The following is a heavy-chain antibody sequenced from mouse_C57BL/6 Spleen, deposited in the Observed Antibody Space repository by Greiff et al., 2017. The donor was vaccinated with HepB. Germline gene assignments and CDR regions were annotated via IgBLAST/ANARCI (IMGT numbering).Heavy chain of an antibody. V-gene: IGHV1-52*01. J-gene: IGHJ1*03. CDR1: GYTFTSYW. D-gene: IGHD1-1*01. CDR2: IDPSDSET. Sequence: QVQLQQPGAELVRPGSSVKLSCKASGYTFTSYWMHWVKQRPIQGLEWIGNIDPSDSETHYNQKFKDKATLTVDKSSSTAYMQLSSLTSEDSAVYYCARTPSYYYGSYWYFDVWGTGTTVTVSS. CDR3: ARTPSYYYGSYWYFDV.